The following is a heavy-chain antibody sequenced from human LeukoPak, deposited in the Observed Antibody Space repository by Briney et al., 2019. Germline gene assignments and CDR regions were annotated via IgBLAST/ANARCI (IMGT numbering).Heavy chain of an antibody. D-gene: IGHD6-19*01. Sequence: GGSLRLSCAASEFTFSSYAMSWVRQAPGKGLGWVSAISYSGGSTYYADSVKGRFTISRDNSKNTLYLQMNSLRAEDTAVYYCAKDQRSIAVAGYFDSWGQGTLVTVSS. CDR3: AKDQRSIAVAGYFDS. V-gene: IGHV3-23*01. J-gene: IGHJ4*02. CDR2: ISYSGGST. CDR1: EFTFSSYA.